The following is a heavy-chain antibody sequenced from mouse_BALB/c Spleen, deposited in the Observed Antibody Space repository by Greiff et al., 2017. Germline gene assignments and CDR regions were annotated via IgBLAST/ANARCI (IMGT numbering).Heavy chain of an antibody. CDR1: GFTFTDYY. V-gene: IGHV7-3*02. Sequence: DVHLVESGGGLVQPGGSLRLSCATSGFTFTDYYMSWVRQPPGKALEWLGFIRNKANGYTTEYSASVKGRFTISRDNSQSILYLQMNTLRAEDSATYYCARDDGSSYDYWGQGTTLTVSS. CDR3: ARDDGSSYDY. J-gene: IGHJ2*01. CDR2: IRNKANGYTT. D-gene: IGHD1-1*01.